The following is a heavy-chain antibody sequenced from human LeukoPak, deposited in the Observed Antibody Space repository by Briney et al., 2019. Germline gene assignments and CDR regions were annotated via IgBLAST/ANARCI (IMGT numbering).Heavy chain of an antibody. V-gene: IGHV3-7*01. CDR2: IKQDGSEK. Sequence: PGGSLRLSCAASGFTFSNYWMSWVRQAPGKGLEWVANIKQDGSEKYYVDSVKGRFTISRDNAKNSLYLQMNSLRAEDTAVYYCASSYSNYFFDYWGQGTLVTVSS. J-gene: IGHJ4*02. CDR1: GFTFSNYW. CDR3: ASSYSNYFFDY. D-gene: IGHD4-11*01.